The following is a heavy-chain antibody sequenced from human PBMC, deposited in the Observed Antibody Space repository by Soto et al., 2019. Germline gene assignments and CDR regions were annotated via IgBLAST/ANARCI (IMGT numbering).Heavy chain of an antibody. CDR1: GFTFSSYA. J-gene: IGHJ4*02. Sequence: EVQLLESGGGLVQPGGSLRLSCAASGFTFSSYAMRWVRQAPVKGLEWVSAISGSGGSTYYADSVKGRFTISRDNSKNTLYLQMNSLRAEYTAVYYCARRGSGSYYDHWGQGTLFTVSS. V-gene: IGHV3-23*01. D-gene: IGHD1-26*01. CDR2: ISGSGGST. CDR3: ARRGSGSYYDH.